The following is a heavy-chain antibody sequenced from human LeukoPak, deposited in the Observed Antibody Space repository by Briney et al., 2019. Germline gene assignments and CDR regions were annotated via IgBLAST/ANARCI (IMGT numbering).Heavy chain of an antibody. Sequence: GGSLRLSCAASGFTFSSYSMNWVRQAPGKGLEWVSSISSSSSYIYYADSVKGRFTISRDNAKNSLYLQMNSLRAEDTAVYYCARDRPKPGYNWNSRYFDYWGQGTLVTVSS. D-gene: IGHD1-7*01. CDR2: ISSSSSYI. V-gene: IGHV3-21*01. J-gene: IGHJ4*02. CDR3: ARDRPKPGYNWNSRYFDY. CDR1: GFTFSSYS.